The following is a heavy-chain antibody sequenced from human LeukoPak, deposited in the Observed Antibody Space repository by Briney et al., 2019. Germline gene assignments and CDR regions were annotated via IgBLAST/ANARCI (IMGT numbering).Heavy chain of an antibody. CDR2: ISYDGSNK. V-gene: IGHV3-30*18. J-gene: IGHJ4*02. CDR3: AKMGYSSSSGDY. CDR1: GFTFSSYG. D-gene: IGHD6-6*01. Sequence: PGGSLRLSCAASGFTFSSYGMHWVRQAPGKGLEWVAVISYDGSNKYYADSVKGRFTISGDNSKNTLYLQMNSLRAEDTAVYYCAKMGYSSSSGDYWGQGTLVTVSS.